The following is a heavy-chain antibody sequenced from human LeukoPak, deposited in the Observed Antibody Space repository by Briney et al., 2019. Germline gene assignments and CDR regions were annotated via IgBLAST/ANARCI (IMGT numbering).Heavy chain of an antibody. CDR2: ISGSGGST. Sequence: GASLRLSCAASGFTFSSYAMSWVRQAPGKGLEWVSAISGSGGSTYYADSVKGRFTISRDNSKNTLYLQMNSLRAEDTAVYYCAKAPEMATMVYWGQGTLVTVAS. CDR1: GFTFSSYA. V-gene: IGHV3-23*01. CDR3: AKAPEMATMVY. D-gene: IGHD5-24*01. J-gene: IGHJ4*02.